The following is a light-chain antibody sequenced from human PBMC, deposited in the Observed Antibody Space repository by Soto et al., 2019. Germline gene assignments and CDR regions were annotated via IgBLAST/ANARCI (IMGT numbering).Light chain of an antibody. Sequence: EKVMTQSPATLSVSPGQRASLTCRASQSVSSNFAWYQQKPGQAPRLLMYGASTRATGIPDRFSGSGSGTEFTLTISSLQSEDFAVYYCQQHNNWPPWTFGQGTKVEIK. CDR3: QQHNNWPPWT. CDR2: GAS. V-gene: IGKV3-15*01. J-gene: IGKJ1*01. CDR1: QSVSSN.